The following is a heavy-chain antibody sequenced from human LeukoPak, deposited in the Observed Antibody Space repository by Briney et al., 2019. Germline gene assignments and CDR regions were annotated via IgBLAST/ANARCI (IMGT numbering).Heavy chain of an antibody. CDR1: GGSISSGDYY. CDR2: ICYSGST. Sequence: SETLSLTCTVSGGSISSGDYYWSWIRQPPGKGLEWIGYICYSGSTYYNPSLKSRVTISVDTSKNQFSLKLSSVTAADTAVYYCARMKKPAGVWFEPWGQGTLVTVSS. CDR3: ARMKKPAGVWFEP. V-gene: IGHV4-30-4*01. J-gene: IGHJ5*02.